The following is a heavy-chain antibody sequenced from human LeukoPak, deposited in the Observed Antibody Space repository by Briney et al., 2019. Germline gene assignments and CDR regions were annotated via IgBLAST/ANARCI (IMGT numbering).Heavy chain of an antibody. D-gene: IGHD6-13*01. CDR2: ISYDGSNK. V-gene: IGHV3-30*03. CDR1: GFTFSSYG. CDR3: ADPLIAVAGTGY. Sequence: GGSLRLSCAASGFTFSSYGMHWVRQAPGKGLEWVAVISYDGSNKYYADSVKGRFTISRDNSKNTLYLQMNSLRAEDTAVYYCADPLIAVAGTGYWGQGTLVTVSS. J-gene: IGHJ4*02.